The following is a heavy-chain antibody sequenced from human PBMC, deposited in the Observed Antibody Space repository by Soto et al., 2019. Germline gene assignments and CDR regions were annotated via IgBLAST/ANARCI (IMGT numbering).Heavy chain of an antibody. J-gene: IGHJ4*02. CDR2: IYYSGST. V-gene: IGHV4-39*01. Sequence: QLQLQESGPGLVKPSETLSLTCTVSRGSISSGTNYWAWIRQPPGKGLECIANIYYSGSTFYNPSLKSRVTISLDTSKNHFSLKLWSVTAADTAVYYCARHEAGWYFDSWGQGTLVTVSS. CDR3: ARHEAGWYFDS. D-gene: IGHD6-25*01. CDR1: RGSISSGTNY.